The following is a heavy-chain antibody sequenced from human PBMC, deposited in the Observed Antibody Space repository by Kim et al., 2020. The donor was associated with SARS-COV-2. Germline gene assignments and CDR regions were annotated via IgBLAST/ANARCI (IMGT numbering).Heavy chain of an antibody. Sequence: SVKVSCKASGGTFSSYAISWVRQAPGQGLEWMGGIIPIFGTANYAQKFQGRVTITADESTSTAYMELSSLRSEDTAVYYCALDSSIAARPGGWGAYYFDYWGQGTLVTVSS. CDR1: GGTFSSYA. J-gene: IGHJ4*02. CDR2: IIPIFGTA. D-gene: IGHD6-6*01. V-gene: IGHV1-69*13. CDR3: ALDSSIAARPGGWGAYYFDY.